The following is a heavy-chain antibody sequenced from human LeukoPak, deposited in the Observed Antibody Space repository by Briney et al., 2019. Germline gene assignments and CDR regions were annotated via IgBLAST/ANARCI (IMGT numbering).Heavy chain of an antibody. CDR3: ARGVNHPDS. CDR1: GFTFSNYA. V-gene: IGHV3-23*01. Sequence: PGGSLRLSCAASGFTFSNYAMSWVRQAPGKGLEWVSGITVGGYTTYADSVKGRFTISRDIFKNTLYLQMISLRVEDTAVYYCARGVNHPDSWGQGTLVTVSS. J-gene: IGHJ4*02. D-gene: IGHD1-26*01. CDR2: ITVGGYT.